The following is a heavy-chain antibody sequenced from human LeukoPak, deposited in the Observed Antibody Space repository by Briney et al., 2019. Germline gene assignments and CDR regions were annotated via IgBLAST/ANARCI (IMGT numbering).Heavy chain of an antibody. J-gene: IGHJ4*02. CDR2: ISAYNGNT. Sequence: ASVKLSCKASGYTFTSYDINWVRQAPGQGLEWMGWISAYNGNTNYAQKLQGRVTMTTDTSKSTAYMRLRSLRSDDTAVYYCSRGSRTLKLLKLLPDYRGQGALVTVSS. CDR1: GYTFTSYD. V-gene: IGHV1-18*01. CDR3: SRGSRTLKLLKLLPDY. D-gene: IGHD3-10*01.